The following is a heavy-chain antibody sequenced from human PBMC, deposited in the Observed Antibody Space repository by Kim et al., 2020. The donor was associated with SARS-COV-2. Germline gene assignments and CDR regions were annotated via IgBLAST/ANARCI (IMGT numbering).Heavy chain of an antibody. J-gene: IGHJ3*02. CDR2: IYYSGST. V-gene: IGHV4-39*07. Sequence: SETLSLTCTVSGGSISSSSYYWGWIRQPPGKGLEWIGSIYYSGSTYYNPSLKSRVTISVDTSKNQFSLKLSSVTAADTAVYYCARVTGYSSGWFAFDIWGQGTMVTVSS. CDR3: ARVTGYSSGWFAFDI. D-gene: IGHD6-19*01. CDR1: GGSISSSSYY.